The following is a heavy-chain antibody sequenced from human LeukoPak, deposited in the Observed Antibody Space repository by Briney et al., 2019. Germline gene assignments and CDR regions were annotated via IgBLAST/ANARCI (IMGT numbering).Heavy chain of an antibody. D-gene: IGHD5-18*01. V-gene: IGHV3-11*06. CDR1: GFTFSDYY. CDR2: ISSSSSYT. Sequence: GGSLRLSCAAPGFTFSDYYMSWIRQAPGKGLEWVSYISSSSSYTNYADSVKGRFTISRDNAKNSLYLQMNSLRAEDTAVYYCARKPPRGGYSYGYYYWGQRTLFTVSP. CDR3: ARKPPRGGYSYGYYY. J-gene: IGHJ4*02.